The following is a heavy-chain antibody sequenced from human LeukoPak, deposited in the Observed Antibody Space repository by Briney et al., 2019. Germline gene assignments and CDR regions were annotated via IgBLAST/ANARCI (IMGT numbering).Heavy chain of an antibody. Sequence: GGSLRLSCAASGFSFSSYSMNWVRQAPGKGLEWVSTISGRTDGPYYADSVKGRFTTSRDNSKNTMYLQINNVRAEDTAVYYCAKDPLGYGGHYFDNWGQGTRVNVSS. J-gene: IGHJ4*02. D-gene: IGHD4-23*01. V-gene: IGHV3-23*01. CDR3: AKDPLGYGGHYFDN. CDR2: ISGRTDGP. CDR1: GFSFSSYS.